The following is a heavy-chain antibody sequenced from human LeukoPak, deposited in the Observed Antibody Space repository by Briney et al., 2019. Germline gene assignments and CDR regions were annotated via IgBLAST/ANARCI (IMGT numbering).Heavy chain of an antibody. CDR2: IKSKTDGGTT. CDR1: GFTFSNAW. Sequence: PGGSLRLSCAASGFTFSNAWMNWVRQAPGKGLEWVGRIKSKTDGGTTDYAAPVKGRFTISRDDSKNTLYLQMNSLKTEDTAVYYCTTGSLKEYCTNGVCYWFDPWGQGTLVTVSS. V-gene: IGHV3-15*07. D-gene: IGHD2-8*01. CDR3: TTGSLKEYCTNGVCYWFDP. J-gene: IGHJ5*02.